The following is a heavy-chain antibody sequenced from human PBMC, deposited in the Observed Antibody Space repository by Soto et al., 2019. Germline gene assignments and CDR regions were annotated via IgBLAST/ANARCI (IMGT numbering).Heavy chain of an antibody. V-gene: IGHV3-21*01. D-gene: IGHD6-19*01. CDR3: ARDQAGTFAADY. CDR2: ISSSSSYI. CDR1: GFTFSSYS. J-gene: IGHJ4*02. Sequence: GGSLRLSCAASGFTFSSYSMNLVRQAPGKGLEWVSSISSSSSYIYYADSVKGRFTISRDNAKNSLYLQMNSLRAEDTAVYYCARDQAGTFAADYWGQGTLVTVSS.